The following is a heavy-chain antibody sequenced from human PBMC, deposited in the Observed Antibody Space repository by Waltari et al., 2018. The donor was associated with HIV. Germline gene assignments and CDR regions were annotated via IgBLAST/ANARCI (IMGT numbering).Heavy chain of an antibody. CDR1: GGSFSGFY. Sequence: QVHLQQWGAGLLKPSETLSLTCAVYGGSFSGFYWTWIRQSPGKGTDWIGEIKQSGSSNYNPSLRSRVTISVDRSKKKFSLKRTSVTAADTAVYYCARGSTVVTADSLPVPWYLDSWGQGTLVTVSS. CDR3: ARGSTVVTADSLPVPWYLDS. V-gene: IGHV4-34*01. D-gene: IGHD2-21*02. J-gene: IGHJ4*02. CDR2: IKQSGSS.